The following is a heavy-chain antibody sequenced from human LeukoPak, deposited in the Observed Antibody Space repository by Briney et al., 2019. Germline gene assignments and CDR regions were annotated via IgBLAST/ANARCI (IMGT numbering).Heavy chain of an antibody. V-gene: IGHV4-59*01. CDR3: ARDRGRSLIGAFDI. Sequence: SETLSLTCTVSGGSISSYYWSWIRQPPGKGLEWIGYIYYSGSTNYNPSLKSRVTISVDTSKNQFSLKLSSVTAADTAVYYCARDRGRSLIGAFDIWGQGTMVIVSS. CDR1: GGSISSYY. CDR2: IYYSGST. D-gene: IGHD2-15*01. J-gene: IGHJ3*02.